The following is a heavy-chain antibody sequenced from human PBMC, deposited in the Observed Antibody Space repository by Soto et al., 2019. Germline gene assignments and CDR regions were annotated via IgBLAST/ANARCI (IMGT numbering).Heavy chain of an antibody. CDR3: AKDMLSSDCSGGSCYVTRYYGMDV. D-gene: IGHD2-15*01. CDR1: GFTFSSYG. J-gene: IGHJ6*02. Sequence: QVQLVESGGGVVQPGRSLRLSCAASGFTFSSYGMHWVRQAPGKGLEWVAVISYDGSNKYYADSVKSRFTISRDNSKNTLYLQMNSLRAEDTAVYYCAKDMLSSDCSGGSCYVTRYYGMDVWGQGTTVTVSS. CDR2: ISYDGSNK. V-gene: IGHV3-30*18.